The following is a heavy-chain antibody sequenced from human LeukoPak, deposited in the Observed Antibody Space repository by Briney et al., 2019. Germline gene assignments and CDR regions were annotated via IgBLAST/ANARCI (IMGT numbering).Heavy chain of an antibody. J-gene: IGHJ4*02. V-gene: IGHV3-7*01. CDR2: IKQDGSDK. CDR1: GFTFSSYW. Sequence: GGSLRLSCAASGFTFSSYWVNWVRQAPGKGLEWVANIKQDGSDKYYVDSVKGRFTISRDNAKNSLYLQMNSLRAEDTAVYYCARDYSASGAHDYWGQGTLVTVSP. D-gene: IGHD3-10*01. CDR3: ARDYSASGAHDY.